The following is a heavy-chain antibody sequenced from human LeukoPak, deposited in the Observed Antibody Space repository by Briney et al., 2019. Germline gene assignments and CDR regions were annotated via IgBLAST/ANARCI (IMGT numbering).Heavy chain of an antibody. J-gene: IGHJ4*02. CDR2: MNPNRGNT. V-gene: IGHV1-8*01. Sequence: ASVTVSCKASGYTFTSYDIHWVRQAPGQGLEWMGWMNPNRGNTGYAQNFQGRVTITRNTSISTAYTELSSLRSEDTAVYYCARGHHSSGWYYYFDYWGQGTLVTVSS. CDR1: GYTFTSYD. D-gene: IGHD6-19*01. CDR3: ARGHHSSGWYYYFDY.